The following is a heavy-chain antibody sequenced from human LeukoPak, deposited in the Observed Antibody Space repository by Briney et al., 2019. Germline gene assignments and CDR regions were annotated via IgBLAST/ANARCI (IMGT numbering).Heavy chain of an antibody. CDR2: IYPDDSDT. J-gene: IGHJ4*02. CDR3: ARRALAGTFDY. Sequence: GESLKISCKGSGFSFTNYWIGWVRQMPGKGLEWMGIIYPDDSDTRYIPSFQGQVAISVDKSISTAYLQWSSLKASDTAMYYCARRALAGTFDYWGQGTLVTVSS. V-gene: IGHV5-51*01. D-gene: IGHD6-19*01. CDR1: GFSFTNYW.